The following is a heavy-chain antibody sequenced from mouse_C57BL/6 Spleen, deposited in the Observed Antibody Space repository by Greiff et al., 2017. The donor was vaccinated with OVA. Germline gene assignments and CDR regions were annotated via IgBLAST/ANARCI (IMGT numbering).Heavy chain of an antibody. CDR1: GYTFTSYW. CDR3: ARSGYDYDAYAMDY. D-gene: IGHD2-4*01. CDR2: IDPSDSET. Sequence: QVQLKQPGAELVRPGSSVKLSCKASGYTFTSYWMHWVKQRPIQGLEWIGNIDPSDSETHYNQKFKDKATLTVDKSSSTAYMQLSSLTSEDSAVYYCARSGYDYDAYAMDYWGQGTSVTVSS. J-gene: IGHJ4*01. V-gene: IGHV1-52*01.